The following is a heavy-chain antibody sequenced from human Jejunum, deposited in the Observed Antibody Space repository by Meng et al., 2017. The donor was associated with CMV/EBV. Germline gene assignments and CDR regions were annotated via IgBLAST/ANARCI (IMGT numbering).Heavy chain of an antibody. CDR1: FPFRDSA. Sequence: FPFRDSAVPWVRQAYGKGLEWVGRIRSKTINYATEYAAPVKGRFTISRDDSKNTAYLQMNSLKIEDTAVYYCTRSPPGQFGFVDHWGQGTLVTVSS. CDR2: IRSKTINYAT. V-gene: IGHV3-73*01. CDR3: TRSPPGQFGFVDH. J-gene: IGHJ4*02. D-gene: IGHD3-10*01.